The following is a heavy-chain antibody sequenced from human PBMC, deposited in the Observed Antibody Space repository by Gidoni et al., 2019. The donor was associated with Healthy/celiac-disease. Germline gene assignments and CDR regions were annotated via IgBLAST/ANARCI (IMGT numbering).Heavy chain of an antibody. Sequence: EVQLVESGGGLVKPGGSLRLSCAASGFTFSSYSMNWVRQAPGKGLEWVSSISSSSSYIYYADSVKGRFTISRDNAKNSLYLQMNSLRAEDTAVYYCARDSGVFYYYGMDVWGQGTTVTVSS. CDR1: GFTFSSYS. D-gene: IGHD3-10*01. CDR3: ARDSGVFYYYGMDV. CDR2: ISSSSSYI. J-gene: IGHJ6*02. V-gene: IGHV3-21*01.